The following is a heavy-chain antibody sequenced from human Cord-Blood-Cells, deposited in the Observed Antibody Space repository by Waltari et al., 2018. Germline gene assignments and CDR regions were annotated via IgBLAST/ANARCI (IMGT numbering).Heavy chain of an antibody. D-gene: IGHD2-2*01. Sequence: QVQLQQWGAGLLKPSETLSLTCAVYGGSFSGYYWSWIRQPPGKGLEWIGEINHSGSTHYNPSLKSRGTISVDTSKNQFSLKLSAVTAADTAVYYCARWHCSSTSCSPDYYGMDVWGQGTTVTVSS. V-gene: IGHV4-34*01. CDR3: ARWHCSSTSCSPDYYGMDV. CDR1: GGSFSGYY. CDR2: INHSGST. J-gene: IGHJ6*02.